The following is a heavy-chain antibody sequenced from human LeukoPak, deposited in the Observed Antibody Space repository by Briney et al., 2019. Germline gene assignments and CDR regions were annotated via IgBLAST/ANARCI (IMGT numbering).Heavy chain of an antibody. D-gene: IGHD3-3*01. V-gene: IGHV3-23*01. CDR3: AKVPYYDFWSGYPFDP. Sequence: SCKASGGTFSSYALSWVRQAPGKGLEWVSAISGSGGSTYYADSVKGRFTISRDNSKNTLYLQMNSLRAEDTAVYYCAKVPYYDFWSGYPFDPWGQGTLVTVSS. CDR1: GGTFSSYA. CDR2: ISGSGGST. J-gene: IGHJ5*02.